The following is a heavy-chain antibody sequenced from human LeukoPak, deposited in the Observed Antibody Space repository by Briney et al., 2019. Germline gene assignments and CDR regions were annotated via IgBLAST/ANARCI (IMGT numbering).Heavy chain of an antibody. D-gene: IGHD6-19*01. J-gene: IGHJ4*02. CDR3: ARDIAVAGTAILALDY. V-gene: IGHV3-33*01. CDR2: IWYDGSNN. Sequence: GGSLRLSCAAPGFTFSSYGMHWVRQAPGKGLEWVAVIWYDGSNNYYADSVKGRLTISRDNSKNTLYLQMNSLRAEDTAVYYCARDIAVAGTAILALDYWGQGTLVTVSS. CDR1: GFTFSSYG.